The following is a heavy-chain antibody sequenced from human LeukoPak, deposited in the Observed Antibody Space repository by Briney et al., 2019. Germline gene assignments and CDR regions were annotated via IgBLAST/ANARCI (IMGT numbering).Heavy chain of an antibody. J-gene: IGHJ4*02. CDR3: ARDRSVAAAGIDY. Sequence: GGSLRLSCAASGFTVSSNYMSWVRQAPGKWLEWVSVIYSGGSTYYADSVKGRFTISRDNSKNTLYLQMNSLRAEDTAVYYCARDRSVAAAGIDYWGQGTLVTVSS. CDR2: IYSGGST. CDR1: GFTVSSNY. V-gene: IGHV3-66*02. D-gene: IGHD6-13*01.